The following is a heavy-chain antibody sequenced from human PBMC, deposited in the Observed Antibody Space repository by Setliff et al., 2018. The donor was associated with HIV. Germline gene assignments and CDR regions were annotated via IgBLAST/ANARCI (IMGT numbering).Heavy chain of an antibody. J-gene: IGHJ4*02. Sequence: SETLSLTCTVSGGSISGHYWSWIRQPAGKGLEWIGRIYSDGSTNYNPSLKSRVTISVDTSKNQFSLNLSSVTAADTAVYYCARSPVGTPEYYFDYWGQGTLVTVSS. CDR3: ARSPVGTPEYYFDY. CDR2: IYSDGST. CDR1: GGSISGHY. V-gene: IGHV4-4*07. D-gene: IGHD1-26*01.